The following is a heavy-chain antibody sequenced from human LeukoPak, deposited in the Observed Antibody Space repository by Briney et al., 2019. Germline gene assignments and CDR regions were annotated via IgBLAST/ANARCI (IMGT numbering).Heavy chain of an antibody. CDR3: ARRYSSSWFKPFDL. CDR2: INSDGSTT. CDR1: GFTFSSYW. J-gene: IGHJ3*01. Sequence: GGSLRLSCAASGFTFSSYWMHWVRQAPGKGLVWVSRINSDGSTTNYADSVKGRFTISRDNAKNSLYLQMNSLRDEETAVYYCARRYSSSWFKPFDLWGQGTMVTVSS. V-gene: IGHV3-74*01. D-gene: IGHD6-13*01.